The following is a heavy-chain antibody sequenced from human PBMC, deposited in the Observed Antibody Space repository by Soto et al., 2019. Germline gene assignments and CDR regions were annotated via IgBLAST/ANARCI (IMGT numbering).Heavy chain of an antibody. CDR2: ISGSGGST. CDR1: GFTFSSYA. D-gene: IGHD3-10*01. V-gene: IGHV3-23*01. Sequence: LRLSCAASGFTFSSYAMSWVRQAPGKGLEWVSAISGSGGSTYYADSVKGRFTISRDNSKNTLYLQMNSLRAEDTAVYYCAKDGSGSYYYYYGMDVWDQGTTVTVSS. J-gene: IGHJ6*02. CDR3: AKDGSGSYYYYYGMDV.